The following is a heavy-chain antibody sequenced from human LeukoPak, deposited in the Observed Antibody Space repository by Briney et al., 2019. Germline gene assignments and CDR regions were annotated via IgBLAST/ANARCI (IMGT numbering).Heavy chain of an antibody. CDR3: ARHAPLTTVVTL. J-gene: IGHJ4*02. V-gene: IGHV4-34*01. CDR2: INHSGST. Sequence: SETLSLTCAVYGGSFSGYYWSWIRQPPGKGLEWIGEINHSGSTNYNPSLKSRVTISVDTSKNQFSLKLSSVTAADTAVYYCARHAPLTTVVTLWGQGTLVTVSS. CDR1: GGSFSGYY. D-gene: IGHD4-23*01.